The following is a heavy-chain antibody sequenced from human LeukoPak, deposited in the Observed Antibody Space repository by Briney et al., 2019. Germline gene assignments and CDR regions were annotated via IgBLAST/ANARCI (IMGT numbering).Heavy chain of an antibody. CDR3: EALAAAGTDYYYGMDV. J-gene: IGHJ6*02. Sequence: GGSLRLSCAASGFTFSSYGMNWVRQAPGKGLEWVSYISSSGSTIYYADSVKGRFTISRDNDKNSLYLRMNSLRAEDTAVYYCEALAAAGTDYYYGMDVWGQGTTVTVSS. V-gene: IGHV3-48*03. D-gene: IGHD6-13*01. CDR2: ISSSGSTI. CDR1: GFTFSSYG.